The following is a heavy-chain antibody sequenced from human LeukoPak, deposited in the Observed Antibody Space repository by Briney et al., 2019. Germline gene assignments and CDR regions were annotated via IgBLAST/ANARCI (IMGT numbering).Heavy chain of an antibody. D-gene: IGHD2-15*01. CDR3: ARVAHCSGGSCYSGWFDP. Sequence: SETLSLTCTVSGGSISSSSYYWGWIRQPPGKGREWIGSIYYSGSTYYNPSLKSRVTITVDKSKNGFSLNLSSVTAADTAVYYCARVAHCSGGSCYSGWFDPWGQGTLVTVSS. CDR1: GGSISSSSYY. CDR2: IYYSGST. V-gene: IGHV4-39*07. J-gene: IGHJ5*02.